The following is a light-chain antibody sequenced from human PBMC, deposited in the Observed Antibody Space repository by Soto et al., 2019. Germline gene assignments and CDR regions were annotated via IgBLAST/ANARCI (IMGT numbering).Light chain of an antibody. CDR2: DVT. CDR3: CSHAGGYTWV. CDR1: SRDVGAYNY. V-gene: IGLV2-11*01. Sequence: QSVLSQPRSMSESPGQSVTITCSVTSRDVGAYNYVSWFQHHPGKAPKLIIYDVTRRPSGVPDRFSGSKSGNTASLTISGLQTEDEADYYCCSHAGGYTWVFGGGTKVTVL. J-gene: IGLJ3*02.